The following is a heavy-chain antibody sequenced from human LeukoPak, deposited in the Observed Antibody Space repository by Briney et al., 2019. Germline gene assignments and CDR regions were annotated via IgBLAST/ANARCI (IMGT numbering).Heavy chain of an antibody. CDR2: TNPNSGGT. CDR3: ARSPRRGYYYMDV. CDR1: GYTFTGYY. Sequence: ASVRVSCKASGYTFTGYYMHWVRQAPGQGLEWMGWTNPNSGGTNYAQKFQGRVTMTRDTSISPAYMELSRLRSDDTAVYYCARSPRRGYYYMDVWGKGTTVTVSS. V-gene: IGHV1-2*02. J-gene: IGHJ6*03.